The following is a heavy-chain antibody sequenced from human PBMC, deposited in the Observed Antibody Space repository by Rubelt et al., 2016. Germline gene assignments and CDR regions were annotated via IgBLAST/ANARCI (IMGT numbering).Heavy chain of an antibody. V-gene: IGHV3-74*01. Sequence: EVQLVESGGDLVHPGGSLRLSCAASGFTFSSYWMHWVRQAPGKGLVWVSGITWNSNKIGDEDSVKGRFTISRDKAKKSLYWQMISLGAEDTALYYCAKGPGGATFDAWCQGTLVTVSS. D-gene: IGHD1-26*01. CDR3: AKGPGGATFDA. CDR2: ITWNSNKI. CDR1: GFTFSSYW. J-gene: IGHJ4*02.